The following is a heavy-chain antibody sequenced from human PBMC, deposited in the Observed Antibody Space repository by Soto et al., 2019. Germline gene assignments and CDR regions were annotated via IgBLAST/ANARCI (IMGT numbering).Heavy chain of an antibody. D-gene: IGHD6-13*01. Sequence: WASVKVSCKASGYTFTSYGISWVRQAPGQGLEWMGWISAYNGNTNYAQKLQGRVTMTTDTSTSTAYMELRSLRSDDTAVYYCARVPSIAAAEITSFNDYWGQGTLVTVSS. CDR3: ARVPSIAAAEITSFNDY. CDR2: ISAYNGNT. V-gene: IGHV1-18*01. J-gene: IGHJ4*02. CDR1: GYTFTSYG.